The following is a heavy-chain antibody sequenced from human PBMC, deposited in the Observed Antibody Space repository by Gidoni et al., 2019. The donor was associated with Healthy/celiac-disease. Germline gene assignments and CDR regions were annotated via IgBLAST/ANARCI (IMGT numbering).Heavy chain of an antibody. CDR3: ARSMYYYDSSGYYPYYFDY. CDR1: GFSLSNARMG. Sequence: QVTLKESGPVLVTPTETLTLTCTVSGFSLSNARMGVSWIRQPPGKALEWLAHIFSNDENSYSTSLKSRLTISKDTSKSQVVLTMTNMDPVDTATYYCARSMYYYDSSGYYPYYFDYWGQGTLVTVSS. D-gene: IGHD3-22*01. J-gene: IGHJ4*02. CDR2: IFSNDEN. V-gene: IGHV2-26*01.